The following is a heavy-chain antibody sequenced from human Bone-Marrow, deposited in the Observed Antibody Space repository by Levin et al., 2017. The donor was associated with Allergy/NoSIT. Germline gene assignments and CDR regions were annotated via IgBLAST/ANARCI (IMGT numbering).Heavy chain of an antibody. D-gene: IGHD6-19*01. CDR3: ARRARGGSSDS. Sequence: PSASVKVSCRTSGYMFTGYFILWVRQAPGHGLEWMGWINPLSGSTVYAQKFQGRVTVTSDTSINTVYMEVSRLTSDDTAFYYCARRARGGSSDSWGQGTLVTVSS. CDR2: INPLSGST. V-gene: IGHV1-2*02. CDR1: GYMFTGYF. J-gene: IGHJ5*02.